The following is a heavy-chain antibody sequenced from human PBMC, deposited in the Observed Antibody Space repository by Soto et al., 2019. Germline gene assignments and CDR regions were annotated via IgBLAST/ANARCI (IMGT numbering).Heavy chain of an antibody. J-gene: IGHJ4*02. Sequence: QVQLVQSGAEVKKPGASVKVSCKASGYTFTSYGISWVRQAPGQGLEWMGWISAYNGNTNYAQKLQGRVTMTPDTSTSTAYMELRRLRSDETAVYYFARELAAGNCDYWGQGTLVTVSS. V-gene: IGHV1-18*01. D-gene: IGHD6-13*01. CDR2: ISAYNGNT. CDR3: ARELAAGNCDY. CDR1: GYTFTSYG.